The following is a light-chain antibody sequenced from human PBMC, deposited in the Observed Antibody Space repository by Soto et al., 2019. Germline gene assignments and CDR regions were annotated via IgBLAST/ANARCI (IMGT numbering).Light chain of an antibody. J-gene: IGKJ3*01. CDR3: QQYNNWPFT. CDR2: GAS. V-gene: IGKV3-15*01. CDR1: QSVSSN. Sequence: EMVMTQSPATLSVSPGERATLSSRASQSVSSNLAWYQQKPGQAPRLLIYGASTRATGIPARFSGSGSGTEFTLTISSLQSEDFAVYYCQQYNNWPFTFGPGTKVDIK.